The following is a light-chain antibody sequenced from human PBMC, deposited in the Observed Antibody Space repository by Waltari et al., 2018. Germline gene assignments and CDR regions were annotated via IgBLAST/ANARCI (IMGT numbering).Light chain of an antibody. Sequence: QSALTQPASVSGSPGQSITISCTGTSSDVGGYTSVSWYQQHPGKAPQLMIYEVSNRPSGFSNRFSGSKSGNTASLTISGLQAEDEADYYCSSYTSSSTLLYVFGTGTKVTVL. CDR1: SSDVGGYTS. J-gene: IGLJ1*01. CDR3: SSYTSSSTLLYV. V-gene: IGLV2-14*01. CDR2: EVS.